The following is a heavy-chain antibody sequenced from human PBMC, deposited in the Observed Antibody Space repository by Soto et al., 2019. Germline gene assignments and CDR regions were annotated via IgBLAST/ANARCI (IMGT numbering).Heavy chain of an antibody. V-gene: IGHV3-33*01. CDR3: ARDISIVVVPAAMYPLDY. D-gene: IGHD2-2*01. CDR2: IWYDGSNK. J-gene: IGHJ4*02. CDR1: GVTFSSYG. Sequence: PGGSLRLSCAASGVTFSSYGMHWVRQAPGKGLEWVAVIWYDGSNKYYADSVKGRFTISRDNSKNTLYLQMNSLRAEDTAVYYCARDISIVVVPAAMYPLDYWGQGTLVTVSS.